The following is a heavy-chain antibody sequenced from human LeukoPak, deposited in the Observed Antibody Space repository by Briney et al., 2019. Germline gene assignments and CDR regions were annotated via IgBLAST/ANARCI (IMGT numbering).Heavy chain of an antibody. J-gene: IGHJ6*03. CDR1: GGSISSYY. Sequence: ETLSLTCTVSGGSISSYYWSWIRQPPGKGLEWIGYIYYSGSTNYNPSLTSRVTISVDTSKNQFSLKLSSVTAADTAVYYCARGAYPSGYYMDVWGKGTTVTVSS. V-gene: IGHV4-59*01. CDR3: ARGAYPSGYYMDV. CDR2: IYYSGST.